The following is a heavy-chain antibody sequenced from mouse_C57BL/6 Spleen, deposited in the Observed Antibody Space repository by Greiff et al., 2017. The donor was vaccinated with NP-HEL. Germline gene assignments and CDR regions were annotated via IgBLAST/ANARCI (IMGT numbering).Heavy chain of an antibody. CDR1: GYTFTSYW. Sequence: VQLQQPGAALVKPGASVKLSCKASGYTFTSYWMHWVTQRPGQGLEWIGMLHPNSGSTNYNETFTSKATLTVDKSSSTAYMQISSLTSEDSAVYYCSRVTTVVALYAMDYWGQGTSVTVSS. J-gene: IGHJ4*01. CDR3: SRVTTVVALYAMDY. D-gene: IGHD1-1*01. CDR2: LHPNSGST. V-gene: IGHV1-64*01.